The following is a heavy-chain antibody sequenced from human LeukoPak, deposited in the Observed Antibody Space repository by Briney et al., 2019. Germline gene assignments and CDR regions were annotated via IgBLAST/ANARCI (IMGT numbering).Heavy chain of an antibody. J-gene: IGHJ6*03. CDR3: ARTHAGHYYYNYRDV. CDR2: ISSSGRTI. V-gene: IGHV3-11*01. CDR1: GFTFSDYY. Sequence: GGSLRLSCAASGFTFSDYYMSWIRQAPGKGLEWVSYISSSGRTIYYADSVKGRFTISRDNAKNSLYLQMNSLRAEDTAVYYSARTHAGHYYYNYRDVWGKGTTVTVSS.